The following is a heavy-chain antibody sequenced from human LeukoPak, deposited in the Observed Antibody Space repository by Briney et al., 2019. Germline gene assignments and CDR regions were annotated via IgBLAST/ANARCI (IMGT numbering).Heavy chain of an antibody. J-gene: IGHJ3*02. V-gene: IGHV1-58*02. CDR3: AASYYDFWSGYPDAFDI. CDR1: GFTFTSSA. D-gene: IGHD3-3*01. Sequence: AASVKVSCKASGFTFTSSAMQWVRQARGQRLEWIGWIVVGSGNTNYAQKFQERVTITRDMSISTAYMELSSLRSEDTAVYYCAASYYDFWSGYPDAFDIWGQGTMVTVSS. CDR2: IVVGSGNT.